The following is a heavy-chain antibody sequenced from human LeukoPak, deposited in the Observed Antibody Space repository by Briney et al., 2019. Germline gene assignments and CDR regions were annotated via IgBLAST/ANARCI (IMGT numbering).Heavy chain of an antibody. V-gene: IGHV3-48*02. CDR3: ARDGIWDCSSTSCYTNNWFDP. Sequence: GGSLRLSCIGSTFIFGSYSMNWVRQAPGKGLEWVSYISSSSSTIYYADSVKGRFTISRDNAKNSLYLQMNSLRDEDTAVYYCARDGIWDCSSTSCYTNNWFDPWGQGTLVTVSS. CDR2: ISSSSSTI. J-gene: IGHJ5*02. CDR1: TFIFGSYS. D-gene: IGHD2-2*02.